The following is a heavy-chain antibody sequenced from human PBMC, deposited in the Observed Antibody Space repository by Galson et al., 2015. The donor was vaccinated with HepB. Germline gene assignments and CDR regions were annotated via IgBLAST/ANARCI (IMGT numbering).Heavy chain of an antibody. CDR1: GFTFSSYG. D-gene: IGHD2-2*02. V-gene: IGHV3-30*03. Sequence: SLRLSCAASGFTFSSYGMHWVRQAPGKGLEWVAVISYDGSNKYYADSVKGRFTISRDNSKNTLYLQMNSLRAEDTAVYYCALDEVLYGLDYWGQGTLVTVSS. CDR2: ISYDGSNK. CDR3: ALDEVLYGLDY. J-gene: IGHJ4*02.